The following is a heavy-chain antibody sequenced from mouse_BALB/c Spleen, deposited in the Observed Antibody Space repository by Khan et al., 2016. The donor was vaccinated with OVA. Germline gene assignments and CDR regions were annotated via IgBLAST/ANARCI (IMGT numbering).Heavy chain of an antibody. CDR1: GFTFSSYT. V-gene: IGHV5-9*03. Sequence: EVELVESGGGLVKPGGSLKLSCAASGFTFSSYTMSWVRQTPEKRLEWVATISSGGDNTYYPDSVKGRFTISRDNAKNNLYLQMSSLRSEDTALYYCARSNYGYFAHWGQGTLVTVSA. CDR3: ARSNYGYFAH. CDR2: ISSGGDNT. D-gene: IGHD2-14*01. J-gene: IGHJ3*01.